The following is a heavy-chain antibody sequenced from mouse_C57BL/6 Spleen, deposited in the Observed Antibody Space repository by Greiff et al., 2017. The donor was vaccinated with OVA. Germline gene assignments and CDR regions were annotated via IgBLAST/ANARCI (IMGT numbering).Heavy chain of an antibody. Sequence: QVQLQQSGAELVRPGASVTLSCKASGYTFTDYEMHWVKQTPVHGLEWIGAIEPETGGTAYNQKFKGKAILTADKSSSTAYMELRSLTSEDSAVYYCTRRYLYWYFDVWGTGTTVTVSS. CDR1: GYTFTDYE. CDR2: IEPETGGT. V-gene: IGHV1-15*01. J-gene: IGHJ1*03. D-gene: IGHD2-14*01. CDR3: TRRYLYWYFDV.